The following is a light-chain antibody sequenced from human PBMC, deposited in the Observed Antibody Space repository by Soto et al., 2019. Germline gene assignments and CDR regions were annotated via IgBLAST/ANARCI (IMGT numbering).Light chain of an antibody. J-gene: IGLJ3*02. V-gene: IGLV1-44*01. CDR2: GSN. Sequence: QSVLTQSPSASGTPGKRVTLSCSGRKSNIGSNSLSWYQRLPGTVPKLFFYGSNERPLGVPDRFSGSKSGTSASLAISRLQSEDEAHYYCAVWDDGLDAWMFGGGTKLTVL. CDR3: AVWDDGLDAWM. CDR1: KSNIGSNS.